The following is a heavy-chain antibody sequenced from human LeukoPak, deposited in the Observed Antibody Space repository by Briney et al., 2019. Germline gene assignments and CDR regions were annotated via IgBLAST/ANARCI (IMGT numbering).Heavy chain of an antibody. CDR1: GGSISSYY. V-gene: IGHV4-59*01. CDR3: AREGMATIQA. D-gene: IGHD5-24*01. J-gene: IGHJ5*02. Sequence: PSETLSLTCTVSGGSISSYYWSWIRQPPGKGLEWIGYIYYSGSTNYNPSLKSRVTISVDTSKNQFSLKLSSVTAADTAVYYCAREGMATIQAWGQGTLVTVSS. CDR2: IYYSGST.